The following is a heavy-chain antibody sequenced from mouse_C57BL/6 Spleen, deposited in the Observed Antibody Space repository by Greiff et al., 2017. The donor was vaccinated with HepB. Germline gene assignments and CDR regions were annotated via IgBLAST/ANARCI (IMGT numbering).Heavy chain of an antibody. V-gene: IGHV1-22*01. J-gene: IGHJ2*01. CDR2: INPNNGGT. D-gene: IGHD1-1*01. CDR3: ARDGIHYYGSSYRNYFDY. CDR1: GYTFTDYN. Sequence: EVKLMESGPELVKPGASVKMSCKASGYTFTDYNMHWVKQSHGKSLEWIGYINPNNGGTSYNQKFKGKATLTVNKSSSTAYMELRSLTSEDSAVYYCARDGIHYYGSSYRNYFDYWGQGTTLTVSS.